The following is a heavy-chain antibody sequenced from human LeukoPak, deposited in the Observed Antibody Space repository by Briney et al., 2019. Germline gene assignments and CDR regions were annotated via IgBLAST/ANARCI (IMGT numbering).Heavy chain of an antibody. CDR1: GFIFSSYS. J-gene: IGHJ4*02. Sequence: GGSLRLSCAASGFIFSSYSMNWVRQAPGKGLEWLSYFNSGSGTISYADSVRGRFTISRDNAKNSLFLQMDSLRAEDSGVYYCARDRDYSLDYWGQGTLVTVSS. CDR3: ARDRDYSLDY. CDR2: FNSGSGTI. V-gene: IGHV3-48*04.